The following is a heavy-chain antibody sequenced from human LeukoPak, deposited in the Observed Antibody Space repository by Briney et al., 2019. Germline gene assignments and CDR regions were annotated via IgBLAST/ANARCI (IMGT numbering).Heavy chain of an antibody. V-gene: IGHV4-34*01. J-gene: IGHJ3*02. CDR3: ARGNSQYYDFWSGYHPFDI. CDR1: GGSISSYY. D-gene: IGHD3-3*01. Sequence: SETLSLTCTVSGGSISSYYWSWIRQPAGKGLEWIGEINHSGSTNYNPSLKSRVTISVDTSKNQFSLKLSSVTAADTAVYYCARGNSQYYDFWSGYHPFDIWGQGTMVTVSS. CDR2: INHSGST.